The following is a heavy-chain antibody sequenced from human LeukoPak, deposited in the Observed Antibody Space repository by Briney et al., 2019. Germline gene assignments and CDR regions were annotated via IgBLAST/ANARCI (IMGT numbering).Heavy chain of an antibody. CDR1: GFTFSSYG. CDR2: IRYDGSNK. D-gene: IGHD6-19*01. CDR3: ARGSGWPYYYYGMDV. V-gene: IGHV3-30*02. Sequence: PGGSLRLSCAASGFTFSSYGMHWVRQAPGKGLEWVAFIRYDGSNKYYADSVKGRFTISRDNSKNTLYLQMNSLRAGDTAVYYCARGSGWPYYYYGMDVWGQGTTVTVPS. J-gene: IGHJ6*02.